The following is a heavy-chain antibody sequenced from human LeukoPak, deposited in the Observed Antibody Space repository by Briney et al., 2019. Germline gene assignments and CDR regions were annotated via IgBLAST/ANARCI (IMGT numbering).Heavy chain of an antibody. V-gene: IGHV4-59*08. J-gene: IGHJ4*02. CDR1: GGSISSYY. CDR3: ARHNSNYVGDY. D-gene: IGHD4-11*01. Sequence: KPSETPSLTCTVSGGSISSYYWSWIRQPPGKGLEWIGYIYYSGSTNYNPSLKSRVTISVDTSKNQFSLKLSSVTAADTAVYYCARHNSNYVGDYWGQGTLVTVSS. CDR2: IYYSGST.